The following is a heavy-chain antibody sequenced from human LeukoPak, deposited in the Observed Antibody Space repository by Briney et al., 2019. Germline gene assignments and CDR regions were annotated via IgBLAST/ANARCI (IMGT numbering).Heavy chain of an antibody. CDR2: INSNSADT. V-gene: IGHV1-2*02. J-gene: IGHJ3*02. D-gene: IGHD3-22*01. CDR1: GYSFIDYY. CDR3: ARDVGDSSGYYLFAFDI. Sequence: ASVKVSCKTSGYSFIDYYIHWVRQAPGQGLEWMGWINSNSADTNYAQKFRGRVTMTRDTSISTAYMELSRLRSDDTAVYYCARDVGDSSGYYLFAFDIWGQGTMVTVSS.